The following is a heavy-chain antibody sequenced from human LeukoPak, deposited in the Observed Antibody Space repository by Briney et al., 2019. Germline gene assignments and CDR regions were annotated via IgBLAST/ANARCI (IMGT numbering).Heavy chain of an antibody. Sequence: SETLSLTCTVSGGSISSYHWRWIRQPPEKGLEWIGYIYYSGSTNYNPSLKSRVTISVDTSKNQFSLKLSSVTAADTAVYYCARDKPLTLGTTHYYYGMDVWGQGTTVTVSS. CDR2: IYYSGST. J-gene: IGHJ6*02. CDR1: GGSISSYH. D-gene: IGHD1-7*01. CDR3: ARDKPLTLGTTHYYYGMDV. V-gene: IGHV4-59*01.